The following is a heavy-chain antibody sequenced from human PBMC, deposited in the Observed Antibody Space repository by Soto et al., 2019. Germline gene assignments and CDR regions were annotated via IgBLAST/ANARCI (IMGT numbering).Heavy chain of an antibody. CDR3: HGYGY. V-gene: IGHV3-53*01. J-gene: IGHJ4*02. CDR2: IYSGGST. D-gene: IGHD5-12*01. Sequence: EVQVVESGGGLIQPGGSLRLSCEVSGFSVTANYMSWVRQAPEKGLEWVSVIYSGGSTYYVDSVKGRVSISRDIPKNTLYLQMNSLRAEDTAVYYCHGYGYWGQGTLVTVSS. CDR1: GFSVTANY.